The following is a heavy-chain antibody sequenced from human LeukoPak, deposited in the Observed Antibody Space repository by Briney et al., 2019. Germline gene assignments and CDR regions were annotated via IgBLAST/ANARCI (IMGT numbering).Heavy chain of an antibody. CDR3: ARDARVNYYDSSGLSLFDI. D-gene: IGHD3-22*01. CDR1: GFTFSNHW. Sequence: PGGSLRLSCAASGFTFSNHWMHWVRHATGKGLEWVSAIGTAGDTYYPGSVKGRFTISRENAKNSLYLQMNSLRAGDTAVYYCARDARVNYYDSSGLSLFDIWGQGTMVTVSS. J-gene: IGHJ3*02. V-gene: IGHV3-13*01. CDR2: IGTAGDT.